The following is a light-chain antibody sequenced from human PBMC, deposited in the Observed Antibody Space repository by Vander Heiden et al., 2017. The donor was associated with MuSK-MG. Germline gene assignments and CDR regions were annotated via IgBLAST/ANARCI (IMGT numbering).Light chain of an antibody. CDR2: DGS. V-gene: IGLV2-14*04. J-gene: IGLJ2*01. Sequence: PGPPITISCTGTTSDAGGSNYVSWYHQHPGNAPKLMNDDGSKRPAGVSNCFSGYTSGNAASPTISGLEAEDEDDYCYNSDRSSSTKVFGGGTKLTVL. CDR3: NSDRSSSTKV. CDR1: TSDAGGSNY.